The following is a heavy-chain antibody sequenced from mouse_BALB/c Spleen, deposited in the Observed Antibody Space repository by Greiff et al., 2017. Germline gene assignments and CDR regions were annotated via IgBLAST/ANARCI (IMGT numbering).Heavy chain of an antibody. CDR3: ARSVITTVVAPYFDV. CDR1: GFTFSDYY. Sequence: EVQLVESGGGLVKPGGSLKLSCAASGFTFSDYYMYWVRQTPEKRLEWVATISDGGSYTYYPDSVKGRFTISRDNAKNNLYLQMSSLKSEDTAMYYCARSVITTVVAPYFDVWGAGTTVTVSS. D-gene: IGHD1-1*01. J-gene: IGHJ1*01. CDR2: ISDGGSYT. V-gene: IGHV5-4*02.